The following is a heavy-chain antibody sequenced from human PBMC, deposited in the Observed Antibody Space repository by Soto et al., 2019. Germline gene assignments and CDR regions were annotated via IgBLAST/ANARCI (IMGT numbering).Heavy chain of an antibody. J-gene: IGHJ4*02. V-gene: IGHV4-28*01. Sequence: SETLSLTCAVSGYSISSSNWWGWIRQPPGKGLEWIGYIYYSGTTYYNPSLKSRVTMSVDTSKNQFSLKLTSLTAVDTAVYYCARREIQGPIDYWGQGTLVTVS. CDR3: ARREIQGPIDY. CDR2: IYYSGTT. CDR1: GYSISSSNW. D-gene: IGHD1-26*01.